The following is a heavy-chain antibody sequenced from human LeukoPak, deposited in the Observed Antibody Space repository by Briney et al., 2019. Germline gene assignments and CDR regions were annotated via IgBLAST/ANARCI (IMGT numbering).Heavy chain of an antibody. D-gene: IGHD3-22*01. J-gene: IGHJ4*02. CDR2: IRYDESNK. CDR3: AKSFSSGYLEY. Sequence: GGSLRLSCAASGFTFSGYGMHWVRQAPGKGLEWVTFIRYDESNKYYADSVRGRFTISRDNSKNTLYLRMNSLRAEDTAIYYCAKSFSSGYLEYWGQGTLVTVSS. CDR1: GFTFSGYG. V-gene: IGHV3-30*02.